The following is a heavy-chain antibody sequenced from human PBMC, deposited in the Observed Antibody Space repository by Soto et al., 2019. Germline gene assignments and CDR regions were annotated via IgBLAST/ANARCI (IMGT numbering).Heavy chain of an antibody. CDR1: GFTFSSYW. CDR2: INSDGSST. CDR3: ARDRPQVLVVVVAATDAFDI. Sequence: SLRLSCAASGFTFSSYWMHWVRQAPGKGLVWVSRINSDGSSTSYADSVKGRFTISRDNAKNTLYLQMNSLRAEDTAVYYCARDRPQVLVVVVAATDAFDIWGQGTMVTVSS. V-gene: IGHV3-74*01. J-gene: IGHJ3*02. D-gene: IGHD2-15*01.